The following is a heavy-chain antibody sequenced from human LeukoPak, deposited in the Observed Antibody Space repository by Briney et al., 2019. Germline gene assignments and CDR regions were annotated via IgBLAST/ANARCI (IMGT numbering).Heavy chain of an antibody. CDR3: AISGVGDINPQTYGVMDV. CDR2: IYPGDSDT. Sequence: GESLKISCKGSGYTFTTYWLGWVRQMPGKGLEWMGIIYPGDSDTKYSPSFQGQVTISADKSISTAYLQWTSLKASDTAMYYCAISGVGDINPQTYGVMDVWGQGTTVRVSS. CDR1: GYTFTTYW. V-gene: IGHV5-51*01. J-gene: IGHJ6*02. D-gene: IGHD3-16*01.